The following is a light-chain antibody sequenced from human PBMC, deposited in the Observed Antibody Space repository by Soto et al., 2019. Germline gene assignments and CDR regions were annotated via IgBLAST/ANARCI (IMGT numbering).Light chain of an antibody. J-gene: IGKJ1*01. V-gene: IGKV3-15*01. CDR2: RAS. Sequence: EIVMTQSPATLAVSPGDTATLSCRASQSLGGNLAWYQQKPAQAPRLLIFRASTRATGVPARFSASGSGTEFTLTISGLQSEDFAVYYCQQYNNWPPWTFGPGTRVEIK. CDR3: QQYNNWPPWT. CDR1: QSLGGN.